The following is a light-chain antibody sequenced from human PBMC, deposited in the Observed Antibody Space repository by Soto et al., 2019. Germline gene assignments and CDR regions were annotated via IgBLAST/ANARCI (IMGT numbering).Light chain of an antibody. Sequence: EIMMTQSPGTLSVSPGEGATLSCTASQSVNLNLAWYQQKPGQPPRLLIYDASNRATGIPARFSGSGSGTDFTLTIGSLEPEVFAVYYCQQRSTWPLTFGQGTKVEIK. V-gene: IGKV3-11*01. J-gene: IGKJ1*01. CDR1: QSVNLN. CDR2: DAS. CDR3: QQRSTWPLT.